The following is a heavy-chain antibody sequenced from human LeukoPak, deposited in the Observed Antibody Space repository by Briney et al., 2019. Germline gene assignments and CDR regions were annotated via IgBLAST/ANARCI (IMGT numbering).Heavy chain of an antibody. J-gene: IGHJ4*02. CDR3: AQKYYGDSYFDY. CDR2: IYWNDDK. Sequence: TLSLTCTVSGVSISSSTYYWGWIRQPPGKALEWLALIYWNDDKRYSPSLKSRLTITKDTSKNQVVLTMTNMDPVDTATYYCAQKYYGDSYFDYWGQGTLVTVSS. CDR1: GVSISSSTYY. V-gene: IGHV2-5*01. D-gene: IGHD4-17*01.